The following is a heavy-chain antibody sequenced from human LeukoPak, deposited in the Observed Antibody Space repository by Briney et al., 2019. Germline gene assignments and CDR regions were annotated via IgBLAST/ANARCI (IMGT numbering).Heavy chain of an antibody. CDR3: ATDLLSVAGTSDY. V-gene: IGHV1-24*01. J-gene: IGHJ4*02. Sequence: GASVKVSCKVSGYTLTELSMHGVRQAPGKGLEWMGGFDPEDGETIYAQKFQGRVTMTEDTSTDTAYMELSSLRSEDTAVYYCATDLLSVAGTSDYWGQGTLVTVSS. D-gene: IGHD6-19*01. CDR1: GYTLTELS. CDR2: FDPEDGET.